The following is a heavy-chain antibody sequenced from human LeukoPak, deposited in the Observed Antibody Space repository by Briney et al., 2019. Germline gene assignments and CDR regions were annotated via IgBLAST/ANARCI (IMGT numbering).Heavy chain of an antibody. CDR2: IDPNSGCT. J-gene: IGHJ4*02. CDR1: GYSFTGYY. D-gene: IGHD3-10*01. Sequence: ASVKVSCKASGYSFTGYYLHWVRQAPGQGLECMGWIDPNSGCTDYAQKFQGRVAMTRDTSISTAYMELSRLRSDDTAVYYCARDYGSGGYYIDYWDQGTLVTVSS. CDR3: ARDYGSGGYYIDY. V-gene: IGHV1-2*02.